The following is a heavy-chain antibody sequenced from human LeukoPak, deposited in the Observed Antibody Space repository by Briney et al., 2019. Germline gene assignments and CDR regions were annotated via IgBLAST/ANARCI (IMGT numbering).Heavy chain of an antibody. J-gene: IGHJ5*02. CDR1: GASVGSAGYY. V-gene: IGHV4-61*08. CDR2: IYYISNT. D-gene: IGHD2-21*02. Sequence: SETLSLTCTVSGASVGSAGYYWSWIRQPPGGGLEWIGYIYYISNTNYNPSLKSRVNMSVDTSKNQFSLKLNSVTAADTAVYYCVRVTDPRYNWFDPWGQGTLVTVSS. CDR3: VRVTDPRYNWFDP.